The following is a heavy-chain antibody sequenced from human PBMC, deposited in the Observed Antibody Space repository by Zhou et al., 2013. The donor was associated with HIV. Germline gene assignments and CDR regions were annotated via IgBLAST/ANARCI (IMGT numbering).Heavy chain of an antibody. V-gene: IGHV1-8*03. CDR1: GYTFTGYY. J-gene: IGHJ3*02. D-gene: IGHD4-17*01. Sequence: QVQLVQSGAEVKKPGASVKVSCKASGYTFTGYYMHWVRQAPGQGLEWMGWMNPRSGNTGYAQKFQGRVTVTRNTSINTAYMELSSLRSEDTAVYYCARHRRYGDNSYSFDIWGQGTMVTVSS. CDR2: MNPRSGNT. CDR3: ARHRRYGDNSYSFDI.